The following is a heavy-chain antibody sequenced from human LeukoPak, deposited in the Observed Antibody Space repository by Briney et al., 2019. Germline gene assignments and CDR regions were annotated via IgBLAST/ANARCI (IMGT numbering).Heavy chain of an antibody. CDR1: GFTFNTYS. CDR3: ARVRYYSSTYNPFDL. V-gene: IGHV3-48*01. CDR2: ISASPSTI. Sequence: GGSLRLSCAASGFTFNTYSMNWVRQAPGKGLEWVSYISASPSTIYYADSVEGRFTVSRDNAKNSLYLQMSSLRAEETAEYYCARVRYYSSTYNPFDLWGQGTLVTVSS. D-gene: IGHD6-13*01. J-gene: IGHJ5*02.